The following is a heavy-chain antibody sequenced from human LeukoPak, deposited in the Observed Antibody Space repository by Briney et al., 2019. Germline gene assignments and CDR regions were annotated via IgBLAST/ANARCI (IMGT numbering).Heavy chain of an antibody. J-gene: IGHJ4*02. CDR2: INPNSGGT. D-gene: IGHD5-18*01. Sequence: ASVKVSCKASGYTFTCYYIHWVRQAPGQGLEWMGWINPNSGGTKYAQKFQGRVTMTTDTSISTAYMELSRLRSDDTAVYYCARGLDKYGYKFDYWGQGTLVTVSS. CDR1: GYTFTCYY. CDR3: ARGLDKYGYKFDY. V-gene: IGHV1-2*02.